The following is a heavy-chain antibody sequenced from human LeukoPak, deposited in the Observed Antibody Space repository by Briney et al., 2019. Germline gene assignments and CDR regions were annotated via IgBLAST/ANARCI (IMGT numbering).Heavy chain of an antibody. J-gene: IGHJ4*02. CDR3: ARGKYYGSGSYFDY. CDR2: IYHSGST. Sequence: PSQTLSLTCAVSGGSISSGGYSWSWIRQPPGKGLEWIGYIYHSGSTYYNPSLKSRVTISVDRSKNQFSLKLSSVTAADTAVYYCARGKYYGSGSYFDYWGQGTPVTVSS. D-gene: IGHD3-10*01. V-gene: IGHV4-30-2*01. CDR1: GGSISSGGYS.